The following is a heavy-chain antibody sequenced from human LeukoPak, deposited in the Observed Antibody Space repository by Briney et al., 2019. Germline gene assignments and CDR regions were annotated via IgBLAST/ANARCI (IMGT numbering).Heavy chain of an antibody. CDR2: ISGSGGST. Sequence: GGSLRLSCAASGFTFSSYAMSWVRQAPGKGLEWVSAISGSGGSTYYADSVKGRFTISRDNSNNTLYLQMNSLRAEDTAVYYCAKDLYYYDSSGYFNYWGQGTLVTVSS. V-gene: IGHV3-23*01. J-gene: IGHJ4*02. D-gene: IGHD3-22*01. CDR3: AKDLYYYDSSGYFNY. CDR1: GFTFSSYA.